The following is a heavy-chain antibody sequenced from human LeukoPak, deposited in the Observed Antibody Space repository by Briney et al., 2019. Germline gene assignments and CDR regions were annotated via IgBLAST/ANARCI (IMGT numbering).Heavy chain of an antibody. CDR3: AKGGPVSGNFFHLDY. V-gene: IGHV3-23*01. J-gene: IGHJ4*02. D-gene: IGHD1-26*01. Sequence: PGGSLRLSCAASGFTFSSYAMSWVRQAPGKGLGWVSSITVRGDKTYNADSVKGRFTISRDNSKNTLYLQMDSLRAEDPAVYYRAKGGPVSGNFFHLDYWGQGTLVTVSS. CDR2: ITVRGDKT. CDR1: GFTFSSYA.